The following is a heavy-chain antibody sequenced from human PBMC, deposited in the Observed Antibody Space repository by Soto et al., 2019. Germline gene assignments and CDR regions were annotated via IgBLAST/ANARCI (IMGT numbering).Heavy chain of an antibody. CDR2: INPSSGGA. D-gene: IGHD5-18*01. V-gene: IGHV1-2*04. J-gene: IGHJ6*02. CDR3: ARDAAMGDYYHYGMDV. Sequence: ASVKVSCKASGYTFTGYYLHWVRQAPGQGLEWMGWINPSSGGANIAQKFQGWVTMTRDTSIDTAYMELTRLRPDDTAVYYCARDAAMGDYYHYGMDVWGQGTPVTVSS. CDR1: GYTFTGYY.